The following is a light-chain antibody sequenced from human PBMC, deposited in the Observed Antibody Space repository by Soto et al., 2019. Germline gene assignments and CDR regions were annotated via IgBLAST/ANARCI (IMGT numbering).Light chain of an antibody. CDR3: SSYTSSSTYV. V-gene: IGLV2-18*02. Sequence: QSALTQPPSVSGSPGQSVTISFTGTSSDVGSYNRVSWYQQPPGTAPKVMIYDVSNRPSGVPDRFSGSKSGNTASLTISGLQAEDESDYYCSSYTSSSTYVLGTGTKVTVL. CDR2: DVS. J-gene: IGLJ1*01. CDR1: SSDVGSYNR.